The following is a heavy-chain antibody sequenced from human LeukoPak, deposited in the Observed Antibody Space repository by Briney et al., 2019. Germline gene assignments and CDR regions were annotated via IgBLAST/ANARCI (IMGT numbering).Heavy chain of an antibody. V-gene: IGHV4-39*07. CDR2: IYYSGST. CDR3: ARDSIAAVGANWLDP. J-gene: IGHJ5*02. Sequence: PSETLSLTCSVSGGSISSSSYYWGWIRQPPGKGLEWIGSIYYSGSTYYNPSLKSRVTISVDTSKNQFSLKLSSVTAADTAVYYCARDSIAAVGANWLDPWGQGTLVTVSS. D-gene: IGHD6-13*01. CDR1: GGSISSSSYY.